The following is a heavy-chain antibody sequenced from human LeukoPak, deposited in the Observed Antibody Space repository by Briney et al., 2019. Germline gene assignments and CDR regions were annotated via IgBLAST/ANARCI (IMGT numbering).Heavy chain of an antibody. D-gene: IGHD4-17*01. J-gene: IGHJ6*03. CDR2: IYPGDSDT. CDR1: GYSFTSYW. Sequence: PGESLKISCKGSGYSFTSYWIGWVRQMPGKGLEWMGIIYPGDSDTRYSPSFQGQVTISADKSISTAYLQWSSLKASDTAMYYCARLTGDYVPTNPLRYYYYMDVWGKGTTVTVSS. CDR3: ARLTGDYVPTNPLRYYYYMDV. V-gene: IGHV5-51*01.